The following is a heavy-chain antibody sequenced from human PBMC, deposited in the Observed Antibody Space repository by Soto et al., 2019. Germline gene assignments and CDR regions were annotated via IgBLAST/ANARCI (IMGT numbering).Heavy chain of an antibody. CDR2: VSAGGDNT. CDR3: AKVPLRPYYFDY. J-gene: IGHJ4*02. CDR1: GVTFANYA. Sequence: GGSLRLSCTASGVTFANYAMHWVRQAPGKGLEWVSRVSAGGDNTDYADAVKGRFTISRDNSKNTLFLQMTSLRAEDTALHSCAKVPLRPYYFDYRGPGTMVTVSS. V-gene: IGHV3-23*01. D-gene: IGHD4-17*01.